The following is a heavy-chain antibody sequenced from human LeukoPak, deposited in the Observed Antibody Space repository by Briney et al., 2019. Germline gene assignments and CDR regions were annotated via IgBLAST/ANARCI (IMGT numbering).Heavy chain of an antibody. Sequence: PGGSLRLSCAASGFTFSSYGMHWVRQAPGKGLEWVAVIWYDGSNKYYADSVKGRFTISRDNSKNTLYLQMNSLRAEDTAVYYCARHSDSPNYPDTDSFDLWGQGTTVTVSS. D-gene: IGHD3-22*01. CDR2: IWYDGSNK. J-gene: IGHJ3*01. V-gene: IGHV3-33*01. CDR3: ARHSDSPNYPDTDSFDL. CDR1: GFTFSSYG.